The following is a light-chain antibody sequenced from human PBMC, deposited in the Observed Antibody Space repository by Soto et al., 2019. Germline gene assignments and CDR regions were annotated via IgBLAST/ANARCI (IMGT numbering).Light chain of an antibody. CDR3: MQSIQVPIT. CDR1: QGISNY. V-gene: IGKV1-9*01. Sequence: DIQLTNSPSFLSASVGDRVTITCRASQGISNYLAWYQQKPGKAPNLLISATSPLQSGVPSRFSGSGSGTDFTLKISRVEAEDVGVYYCMQSIQVPITFGQGTRLEIK. CDR2: ATS. J-gene: IGKJ5*01.